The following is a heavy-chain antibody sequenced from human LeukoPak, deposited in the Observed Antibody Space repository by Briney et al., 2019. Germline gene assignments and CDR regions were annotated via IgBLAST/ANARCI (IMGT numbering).Heavy chain of an antibody. CDR2: ISYDGSNK. CDR1: GFTFSSYA. V-gene: IGHV3-30-3*01. Sequence: PGGSLRLSCAASGFTFSSYAMHWVRQAPGKGLEWVAVISYDGSNKYYADSVKGRFTISRDNSKNTLYLQMNSLRAEDTAVYYCASQYQLLGYWGQGTLVTVSS. CDR3: ASQYQLLGY. J-gene: IGHJ4*02. D-gene: IGHD2-2*01.